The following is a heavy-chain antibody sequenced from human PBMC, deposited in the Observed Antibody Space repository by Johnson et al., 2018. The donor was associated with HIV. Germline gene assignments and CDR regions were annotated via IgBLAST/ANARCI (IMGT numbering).Heavy chain of an antibody. J-gene: IGHJ3*02. Sequence: QVQLVESGGGLVQPGRSLRLSCAASGFTFSSYAMHWVRQAPGKGLEWVAVISYDGSNKYYADSVKGRFTISRDNSKNMFDLQMNSLRAEDTGVYYCAKPPSMGADAFDIWGQGTLVTVSS. CDR3: AKPPSMGADAFDI. CDR2: ISYDGSNK. D-gene: IGHD3-16*01. V-gene: IGHV3-30*04. CDR1: GFTFSSYA.